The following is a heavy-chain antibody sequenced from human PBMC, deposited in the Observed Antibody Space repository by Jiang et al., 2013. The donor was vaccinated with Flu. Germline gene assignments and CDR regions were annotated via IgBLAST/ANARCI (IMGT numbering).Heavy chain of an antibody. CDR1: GYTLTELS. CDR3: ATDWNWGSVVPAAARGGGWFDP. D-gene: IGHD2-2*01. Sequence: SGAEVKKPGASVKVSCKVSGYTLTELSMHWVRQAPGKGLEWMGGFDPEDGETIYAQKFQGRVTMTEDTSTDTAYMELSSLRSEDTAVYYCATDWNWGSVVPAAARGGGWFDPWGQGTLVTVSS. J-gene: IGHJ5*02. CDR2: FDPEDGET. V-gene: IGHV1-24*01.